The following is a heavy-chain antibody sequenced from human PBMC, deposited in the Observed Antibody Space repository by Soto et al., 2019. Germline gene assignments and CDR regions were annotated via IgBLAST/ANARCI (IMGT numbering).Heavy chain of an antibody. J-gene: IGHJ4*02. V-gene: IGHV4-61*01. CDR1: GGSFKSGSYS. D-gene: IGHD3-3*01. CDR3: ARDFAYFDS. CDR2: VYHTGRT. Sequence: QVQLQESGPGLVKPSETLSLTCTVSGGSFKSGSYSWSWIRQPPGKGLEWIGYVYHTGRTSSNPSLKSRVSISMDTSKNQFSLNLDSVTADDTAVYFCARDFAYFDSWGQGTLVTVSS.